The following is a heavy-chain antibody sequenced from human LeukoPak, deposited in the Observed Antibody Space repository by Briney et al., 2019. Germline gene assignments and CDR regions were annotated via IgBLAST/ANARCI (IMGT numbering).Heavy chain of an antibody. Sequence: SETLSLTCTVSGGSISSYYWSWIRQPPGKGLECIGYIYHSGTTNYNPSLKSRVTISVDTSKNQFSLKLSSVTAADTAVYYCARRQYYYDSSGYYYYFDYWGQGTLVTVSS. V-gene: IGHV4-59*01. CDR3: ARRQYYYDSSGYYYYFDY. CDR1: GGSISSYY. J-gene: IGHJ4*02. D-gene: IGHD3-22*01. CDR2: IYHSGTT.